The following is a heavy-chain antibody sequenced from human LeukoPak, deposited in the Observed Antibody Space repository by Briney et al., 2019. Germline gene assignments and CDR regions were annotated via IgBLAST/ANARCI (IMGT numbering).Heavy chain of an antibody. V-gene: IGHV1-18*04. Sequence: GASVKVSCKASGYTFTNYGISWVRQAPGQGLERMGWISAYNGNTNYAQKLQGRVTMTTDTSTSTAYMELRSLRSDDTAVYYCARGRGFGELSLEYYFDYWGQGTLVTVSS. CDR2: ISAYNGNT. D-gene: IGHD3-10*01. CDR1: GYTFTNYG. CDR3: ARGRGFGELSLEYYFDY. J-gene: IGHJ4*02.